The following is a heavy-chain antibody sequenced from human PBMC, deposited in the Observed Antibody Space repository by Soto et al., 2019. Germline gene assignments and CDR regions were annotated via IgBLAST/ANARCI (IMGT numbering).Heavy chain of an antibody. CDR2: ISGSGGST. D-gene: IGHD2-21*02. Sequence: GGSLRLSCAASGFTFSSYAMSWVRQAPGKGLEWVSAISGSGGSTYYADSVKGRFTISRDNSKNTLYLQMNSLRAEDTAVYYCAKDPTYGGNSGYFDYWGQATLVTVSS. CDR3: AKDPTYGGNSGYFDY. CDR1: GFTFSSYA. J-gene: IGHJ4*02. V-gene: IGHV3-23*01.